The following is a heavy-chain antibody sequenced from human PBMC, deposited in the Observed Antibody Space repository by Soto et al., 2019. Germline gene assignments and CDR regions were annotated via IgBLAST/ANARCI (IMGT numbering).Heavy chain of an antibody. V-gene: IGHV4-59*01. CDR1: GGSISSYY. D-gene: IGHD3-22*01. CDR2: IYYSGST. CDR3: AGKYYYDSSGYYSVDY. J-gene: IGHJ4*02. Sequence: PSETLSLTCTVSGGSISSYYWSWIRQPPGKGLEWIGYIYYSGSTNYNPSLKSRVTISVDTSKNQFSLKLSSVTAADTAVYYCAGKYYYDSSGYYSVDYWGQGTLVTVSS.